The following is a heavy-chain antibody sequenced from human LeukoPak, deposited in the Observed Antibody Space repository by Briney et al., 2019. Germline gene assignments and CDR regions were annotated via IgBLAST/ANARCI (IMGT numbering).Heavy chain of an antibody. J-gene: IGHJ4*02. CDR3: ARGLWFGDENPPYFDY. CDR2: IYTSEST. D-gene: IGHD3-10*01. CDR1: GGSLNSYY. V-gene: IGHV4-4*08. Sequence: PSETLSLTCTVSGGSLNSYYWSWIRQPPGKGLEWIGRIYTSESTNYNPSLKSRVTISVDTSRNQFSLKLSSVTAADTAVYYCARGLWFGDENPPYFDYWGQGILVTVSS.